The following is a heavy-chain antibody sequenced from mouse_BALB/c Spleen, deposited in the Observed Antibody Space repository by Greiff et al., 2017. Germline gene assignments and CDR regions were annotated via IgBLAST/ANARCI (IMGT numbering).Heavy chain of an antibody. Sequence: EVNVVESGGGLVKPGGSLKLSCAASGFAFSSYDMSWVRQTPEKRLEWVAYISSGGGSTYYPDTVKGRFTISRDNAKNTLYLQMSSLKSEDTAMYYCARGPGSRPFAYWGQGTLVTVSA. V-gene: IGHV5-12-1*01. J-gene: IGHJ3*01. D-gene: IGHD1-1*01. CDR2: ISSGGGST. CDR3: ARGPGSRPFAY. CDR1: GFAFSSYD.